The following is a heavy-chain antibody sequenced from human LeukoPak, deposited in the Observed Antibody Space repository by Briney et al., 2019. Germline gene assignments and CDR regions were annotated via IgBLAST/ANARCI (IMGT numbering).Heavy chain of an antibody. Sequence: GGSLRLSCEATGFSFSSYAMSWVRQAPGEGLEWVSASSGSGDSADYADAVKGRFTISRDNSKNTLYLQMNSLRAEDTAVYYCAKKYNTGLDPWGQGTLVTVSS. CDR2: SSGSGDSA. J-gene: IGHJ5*02. CDR3: AKKYNTGLDP. D-gene: IGHD1-14*01. CDR1: GFSFSSYA. V-gene: IGHV3-23*01.